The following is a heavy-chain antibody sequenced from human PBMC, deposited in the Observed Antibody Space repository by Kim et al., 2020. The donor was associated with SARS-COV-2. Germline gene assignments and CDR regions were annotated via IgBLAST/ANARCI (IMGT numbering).Heavy chain of an antibody. V-gene: IGHV1-69*13. CDR2: IIPIFGTA. J-gene: IGHJ6*02. D-gene: IGHD3-3*01. Sequence: SVKVSCKASGGTFSSYAISWVRQAPGQGLEWMGGIIPIFGTANYAQKFQGRVTITADESTSTAYMELSSLRSEDTAVYYCARVQGHADFWSGRATNVYYYYGMDVWGQGTTVTVSS. CDR3: ARVQGHADFWSGRATNVYYYYGMDV. CDR1: GGTFSSYA.